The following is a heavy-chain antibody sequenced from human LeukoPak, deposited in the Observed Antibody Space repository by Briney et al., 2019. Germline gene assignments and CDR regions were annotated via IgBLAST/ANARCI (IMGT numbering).Heavy chain of an antibody. V-gene: IGHV1-18*01. J-gene: IGHJ4*02. CDR3: ARTEDYGDYDDPSVFDY. CDR1: GYTFTSYG. Sequence: ASVKVSCKASGYTFTSYGISWVRQAPGQGLEWMGWISAYNGNTNYEQKLQGRVTMTTDTSTSTAYMELRSLRSDDTAVYYCARTEDYGDYDDPSVFDYWGQGTLVTVSS. CDR2: ISAYNGNT. D-gene: IGHD4-17*01.